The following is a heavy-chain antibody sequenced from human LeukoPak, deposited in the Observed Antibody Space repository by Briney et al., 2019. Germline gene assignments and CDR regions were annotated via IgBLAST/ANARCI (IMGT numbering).Heavy chain of an antibody. CDR1: GFTVSSNY. J-gene: IGHJ4*02. V-gene: IGHV3-21*01. Sequence: GGSLRLSCAASGFTVSSNYMNWVRQAPGKGLEWVSSISSSSSYIYYADSVKGRFTISRDNAKNSLYLQMNSLRAEDTAVYYCASAPVAGMEAGWGQGTLVTVSS. D-gene: IGHD6-19*01. CDR3: ASAPVAGMEAG. CDR2: ISSSSSYI.